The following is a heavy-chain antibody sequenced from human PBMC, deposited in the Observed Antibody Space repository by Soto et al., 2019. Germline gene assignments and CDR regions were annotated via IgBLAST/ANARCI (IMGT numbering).Heavy chain of an antibody. V-gene: IGHV1-69*02. CDR1: GDTFNTYT. CDR2: IIPILAVT. D-gene: IGHD2-8*02. J-gene: IGHJ4*02. CDR3: AARYCSAATCFNPGAY. Sequence: SVKVSCKVSGDTFNTYTISGVRQAPGQGLEWMGRIIPILAVTTYSRKFQGRLSITADESTSTAYVEVSSLRSEDTAIYYCAARYCSAATCFNPGAYWGQGTLVTVSS.